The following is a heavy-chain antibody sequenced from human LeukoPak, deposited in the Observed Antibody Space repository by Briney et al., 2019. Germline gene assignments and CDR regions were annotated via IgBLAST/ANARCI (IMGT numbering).Heavy chain of an antibody. CDR3: AFNSRFEGADYYYFMDV. CDR1: GFTFSSYA. J-gene: IGHJ6*03. Sequence: GGSLRLSWAASGFTFSSYAMSWVRQAPGKGLEWVSAISGSGGSTYYADSVKGRFTISRDNSKNTLYLQMNSLRAEDTAVYYCAFNSRFEGADYYYFMDVWGKGTTVTVSS. CDR2: ISGSGGST. V-gene: IGHV3-23*01. D-gene: IGHD3-16*01.